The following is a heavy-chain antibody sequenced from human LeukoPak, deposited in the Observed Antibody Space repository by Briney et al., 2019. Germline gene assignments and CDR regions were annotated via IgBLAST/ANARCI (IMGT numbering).Heavy chain of an antibody. D-gene: IGHD5-18*01. V-gene: IGHV3-23*01. Sequence: PGGSLRLSCAASGFIFSSYAMSWVRQAPGKGLEWVSTISSGGESTYYRDSVKGRFTISRDNSKNPLHPQMNSLRAEDSAVYYCAKIPRAYSYGGFDYWGQGTLVPVSS. CDR3: AKIPRAYSYGGFDY. J-gene: IGHJ4*02. CDR1: GFIFSSYA. CDR2: ISSGGEST.